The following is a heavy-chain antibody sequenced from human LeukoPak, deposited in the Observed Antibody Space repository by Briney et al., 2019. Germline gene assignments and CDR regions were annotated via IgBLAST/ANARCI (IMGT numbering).Heavy chain of an antibody. CDR2: IIPIFGRT. D-gene: IGHD6-13*01. CDR3: ARVVGLTGYSSSWYSGYYYYMDV. J-gene: IGHJ6*03. CDR1: GCTFTSYA. V-gene: IGHV1-69*06. Sequence: ASVKVSCKASGCTFTSYAISWVRQAPGQGLEWMGGIIPIFGRTNYAQKFQDRVTITADTSTSTAYMELSSRTSYDTAVYYCARVVGLTGYSSSWYSGYYYYMDVWGKGTTVTVSS.